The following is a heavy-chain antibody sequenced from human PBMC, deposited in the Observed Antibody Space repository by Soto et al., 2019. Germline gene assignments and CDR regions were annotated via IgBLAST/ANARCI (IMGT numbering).Heavy chain of an antibody. Sequence: QVQLVQSGAEVKKPGASVEVSCKASGYTFTSYYMHWVRQAPGQGLEWMGIINPSGGSTSYAQKFQGRVTMTRDTSTSTVYMELSSLRSEDTAVYYCASAMVRGVMNYWGQGTLVTVSS. CDR1: GYTFTSYY. CDR3: ASAMVRGVMNY. CDR2: INPSGGST. D-gene: IGHD3-10*01. V-gene: IGHV1-46*01. J-gene: IGHJ4*02.